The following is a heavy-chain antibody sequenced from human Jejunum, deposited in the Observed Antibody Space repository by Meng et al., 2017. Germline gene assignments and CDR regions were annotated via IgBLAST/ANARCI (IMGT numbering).Heavy chain of an antibody. V-gene: IGHV4-59*11. Sequence: SETLSLTCTVSGASITSHYWSWIRQSPERGLEWIGYIHYSGNTNYSPSLKSRVTISMDTSKTRFSLKLSSVTAADTAVYYCVRDSSNSRFFIWGRGTLVNVSS. CDR1: GASITSHY. CDR2: IHYSGNT. J-gene: IGHJ2*01. CDR3: VRDSSNSRFFI. D-gene: IGHD2/OR15-2a*01.